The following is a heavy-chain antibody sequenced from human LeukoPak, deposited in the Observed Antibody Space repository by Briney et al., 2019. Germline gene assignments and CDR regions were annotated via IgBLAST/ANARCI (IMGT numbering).Heavy chain of an antibody. CDR3: TRRSSTWYSDY. D-gene: IGHD6-13*01. J-gene: IGHJ4*02. V-gene: IGHV3-72*01. CDR1: GFTFSDYF. CDR2: IRDKVHSYTT. Sequence: PGGSLRLSCAASGFTFSDYFIDWVRQAPGKGLEWVGRIRDKVHSYTTEYAASVKGRFTISRDDSKDSLFLQMDSLQIEDTAVYYCTRRSSTWYSDYWGQGTLVTVSS.